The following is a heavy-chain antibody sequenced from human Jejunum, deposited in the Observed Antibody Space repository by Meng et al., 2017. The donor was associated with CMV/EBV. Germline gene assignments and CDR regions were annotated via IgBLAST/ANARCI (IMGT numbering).Heavy chain of an antibody. CDR2: ISGSGTNT. D-gene: IGHD1-14*01. CDR3: AKVGSYNHLDY. Sequence: AASGFPFRTYGMSWVRQAPGKGLEWVSTISGSGTNTYYADSVKGRFTISRDNSKNTLFLQMNSLRAEDTAAYYCAKVGSYNHLDYWGQGPLGTVSS. CDR1: GFPFRTYG. V-gene: IGHV3-23*01. J-gene: IGHJ4*02.